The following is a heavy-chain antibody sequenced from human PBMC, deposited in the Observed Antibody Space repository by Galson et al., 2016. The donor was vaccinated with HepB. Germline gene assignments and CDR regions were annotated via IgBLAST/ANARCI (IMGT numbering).Heavy chain of an antibody. CDR2: ISGRGGST. D-gene: IGHD2-21*01. V-gene: IGHV3-23*01. J-gene: IGHJ4*02. CDR1: GFNFRDYW. Sequence: SLRLSCAASGFNFRDYWMHWVRQAPGKGLEWVSAISGRGGSTYYVDSVKGRFTISRDNSKNTLFLQMNILRVEDTAVYYCKGYSAGDHWGQGTLVTVSS. CDR3: KGYSAGDH.